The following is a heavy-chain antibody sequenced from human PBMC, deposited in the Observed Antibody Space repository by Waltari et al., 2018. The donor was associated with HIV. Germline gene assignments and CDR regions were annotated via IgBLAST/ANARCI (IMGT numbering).Heavy chain of an antibody. Sequence: QVQLVQSGAEVKKPAASVKVSCKASGYTFTAYYMHWVRQAPGQGLEWMVRTNLNSVYANYGQKFQGRVPMTRDTSISTAYMGRSRLRSDDTAVYYCARDSYYYDSSGFFPDFWGQGTLVTVSS. CDR3: ARDSYYYDSSGFFPDF. D-gene: IGHD3-22*01. CDR2: TNLNSVYA. J-gene: IGHJ4*02. CDR1: GYTFTAYY. V-gene: IGHV1-2*06.